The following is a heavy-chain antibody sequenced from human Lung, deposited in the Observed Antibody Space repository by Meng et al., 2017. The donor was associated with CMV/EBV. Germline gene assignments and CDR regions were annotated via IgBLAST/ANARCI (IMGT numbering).Heavy chain of an antibody. CDR2: IYWNDDK. CDR1: GFSLSTDGVG. D-gene: IGHD3-3*01. CDR3: AHRIFWSGYYDY. Sequence: FSGFSLSTDGVGVGWIRQPPGKALEWSALIYWNDDKRYRPSLRNRLTVTKDTSKNQVVLTMTNMDPVDTATYYCAHRIFWSGYYDYWGQGILVTVSS. V-gene: IGHV2-5*01. J-gene: IGHJ4*02.